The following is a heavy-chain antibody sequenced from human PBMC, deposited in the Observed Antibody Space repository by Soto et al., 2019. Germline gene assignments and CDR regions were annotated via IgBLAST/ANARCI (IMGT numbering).Heavy chain of an antibody. J-gene: IGHJ5*02. CDR1: GFTFSSYG. V-gene: IGHV3-30*03. CDR3: ATGSPWNYALTWFDP. D-gene: IGHD1-7*01. CDR2: ISYDGSNK. Sequence: PGGSLRLSCAASGFTFSSYGMHGVRQAPGKGLEWVAVISYDGSNKYYADSVKGRFTISRDNSKNTLYLQMNSLRAEDTAVYYCATGSPWNYALTWFDPWGQGTLVTVS.